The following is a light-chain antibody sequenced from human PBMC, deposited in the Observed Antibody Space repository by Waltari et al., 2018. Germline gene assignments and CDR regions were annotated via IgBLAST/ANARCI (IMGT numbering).Light chain of an antibody. CDR2: GDD. Sequence: NFMLAQPHSVSESPGKTVTVSCTRTGCSIASNYVQWNQQRPGSAPTTVIYGDDQRPSGVPDRFSGSIDSSSNSASLSTSGLKTEDEADYYCQSYDSNNPWVFGGGTKLTVL. CDR3: QSYDSNNPWV. J-gene: IGLJ3*02. CDR1: GCSIASNY. V-gene: IGLV6-57*03.